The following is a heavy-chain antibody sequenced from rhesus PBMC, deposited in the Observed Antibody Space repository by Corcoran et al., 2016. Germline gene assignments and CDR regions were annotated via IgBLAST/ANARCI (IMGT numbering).Heavy chain of an antibody. CDR2: IRSGGST. CDR1: GGSISSNY. D-gene: IGHD6-13*01. Sequence: QVQLQQWGEGLVKPSETLSLTCAVYGGSISSNYWSWIRQPPGKGLECIGRIRSGGSTNYKPSLKSRVTISIDTSKNQFSLKLSSVTAADTAVYYCARDVGSWSPYFDYWGQGVLVTVSS. V-gene: IGHV4-160*01. J-gene: IGHJ4*01. CDR3: ARDVGSWSPYFDY.